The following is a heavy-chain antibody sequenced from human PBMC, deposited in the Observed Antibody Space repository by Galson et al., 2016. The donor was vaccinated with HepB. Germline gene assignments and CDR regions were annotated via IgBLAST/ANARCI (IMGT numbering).Heavy chain of an antibody. CDR3: ARPYHFGSGNQYKMVPPLSWTWAY. Sequence: SLRLSCAASGFTFSSYAMHWVRQAPGKGLEWVTVISFDGSKKYYADSVRGSFTNSRDTSKNTLPLQMNSLRAEDTAVYYCARPYHFGSGNQYKMVPPLSWTWAYWGQGALVTVSS. CDR2: ISFDGSKK. V-gene: IGHV3-30*04. J-gene: IGHJ4*02. CDR1: GFTFSSYA. D-gene: IGHD3-10*01.